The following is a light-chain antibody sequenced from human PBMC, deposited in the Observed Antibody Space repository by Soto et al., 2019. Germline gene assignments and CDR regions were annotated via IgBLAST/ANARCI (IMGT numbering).Light chain of an antibody. CDR2: VAS. Sequence: DILMTQSPSSLSASVGDRVTITCRASQDISSWLAWYQQKPGKAPQLLIYVASRLHSGVPSRFSGSGSGTDFTLTISILQPEDFATYYCQQANTFPLTFGGGTKVEMK. CDR3: QQANTFPLT. CDR1: QDISSW. J-gene: IGKJ4*01. V-gene: IGKV1-12*01.